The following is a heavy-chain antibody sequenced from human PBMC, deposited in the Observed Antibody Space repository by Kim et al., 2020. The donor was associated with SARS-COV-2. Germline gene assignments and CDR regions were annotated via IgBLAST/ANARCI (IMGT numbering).Heavy chain of an antibody. CDR1: GFTFSSYA. J-gene: IGHJ5*02. V-gene: IGHV3-23*01. Sequence: GGSLRLSCAASGFTFSSYAMSWVRQAPGKGLEWVSAISGSGGSTYYADSVKGRFTISRDNSKNTLYLQMNSLRAEDTAVYYCAKESFTMVRGVIIGGWFDPWGQGTLVTVSS. CDR3: AKESFTMVRGVIIGGWFDP. CDR2: ISGSGGST. D-gene: IGHD3-10*01.